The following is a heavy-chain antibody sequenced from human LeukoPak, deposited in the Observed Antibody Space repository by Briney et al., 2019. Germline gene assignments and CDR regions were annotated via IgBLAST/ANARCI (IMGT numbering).Heavy chain of an antibody. Sequence: GGSLRLSCVVSGFTVTSNYMSWVRQAPGKGLEWVSVIYSGGTTNYADSVKGRFTVYRDNSKSTLHLQMNTLRAEDTAVYYCASKLTSGYWGQGTLVTVSS. CDR2: IYSGGTT. CDR3: ASKLTSGY. D-gene: IGHD4-17*01. J-gene: IGHJ4*02. V-gene: IGHV3-66*01. CDR1: GFTVTSNY.